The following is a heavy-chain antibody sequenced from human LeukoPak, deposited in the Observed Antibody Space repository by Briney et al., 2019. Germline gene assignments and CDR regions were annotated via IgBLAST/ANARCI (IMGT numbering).Heavy chain of an antibody. CDR3: TRDSMGSSGYTLDYYLDY. Sequence: GGSLRLSCAVSGFTFRTYWMHWVRQVPGEGLVWVSRINSDGSTTSYADFVKGRFTIFRDNAKNTMYLQMNSLRAEDTAVYYCTRDSMGSSGYTLDYYLDYWGQGTLVTVSS. CDR2: INSDGSTT. J-gene: IGHJ4*02. V-gene: IGHV3-74*01. D-gene: IGHD3-22*01. CDR1: GFTFRTYW.